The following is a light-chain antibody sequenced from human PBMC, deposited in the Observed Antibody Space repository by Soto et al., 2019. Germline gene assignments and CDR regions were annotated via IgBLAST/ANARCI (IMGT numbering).Light chain of an antibody. V-gene: IGLV2-14*01. CDR3: HSYTRSSTYV. J-gene: IGLJ1*01. Sequence: QSALTQPASVSGSPGQSITISCTGTRSDIGTYKYVSWYQHHPGKAPKLIIFEVSYRPSGVSNRFSGSKSGNTASLTISGLLPEDEADYYCHSYTRSSTYVVGSGTKLTVL. CDR1: RSDIGTYKY. CDR2: EVS.